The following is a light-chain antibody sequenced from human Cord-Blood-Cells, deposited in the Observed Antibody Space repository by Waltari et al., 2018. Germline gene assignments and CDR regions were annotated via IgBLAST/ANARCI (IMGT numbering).Light chain of an antibody. CDR3: QQYYSTPFT. J-gene: IGKJ3*01. CDR2: WAS. CDR1: QSVLYRSNNKNN. Sequence: DILMTQSPDSLSVSLCERATINCKSSQSVLYRSNNKNNLAWYQQKPGQPPKLLIYWASSRQSGVPDRFSGSGSGTDFTLTVSSLQAEDVAVYYCQQYYSTPFTFGHGTKVDIK. V-gene: IGKV4-1*01.